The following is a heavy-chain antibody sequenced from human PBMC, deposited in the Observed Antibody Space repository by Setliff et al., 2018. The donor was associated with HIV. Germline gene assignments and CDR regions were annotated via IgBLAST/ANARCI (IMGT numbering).Heavy chain of an antibody. CDR3: ARHKVLSFFGELLPPYFDY. Sequence: SETLSLTCTVSGGSIRSIDYFWGWIRQPPGKGLEWLGNIGNIYYGGTTYYNPSLKGRITISGFTSSQQLSLTLTSVTPADTAVYYCARHKVLSFFGELLPPYFDYWGQGALVTVSS. D-gene: IGHD3-10*01. CDR2: IYYGGTT. V-gene: IGHV4-39*01. J-gene: IGHJ4*02. CDR1: GGSIRSIDYF.